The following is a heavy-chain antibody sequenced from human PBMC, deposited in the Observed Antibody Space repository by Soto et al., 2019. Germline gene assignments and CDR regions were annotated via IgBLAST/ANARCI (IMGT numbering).Heavy chain of an antibody. J-gene: IGHJ4*02. D-gene: IGHD3-3*01. V-gene: IGHV1-69*04. CDR3: ARDRVTIFGVVPRYYFDY. Sequence: QVQLVHSGAEVKKPGSSVKVSCKASGGTFSSYTISWVRQAPGQGLEWMGRIIPILGIANYAQKFQGRVTITADKSTSTAYMELSSLRSEDTAVYYCARDRVTIFGVVPRYYFDYCGQGTLVTVSS. CDR2: IIPILGIA. CDR1: GGTFSSYT.